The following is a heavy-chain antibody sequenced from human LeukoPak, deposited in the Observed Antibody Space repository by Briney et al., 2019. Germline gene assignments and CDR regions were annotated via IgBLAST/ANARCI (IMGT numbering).Heavy chain of an antibody. J-gene: IGHJ5*02. D-gene: IGHD2-21*02. CDR1: GFTFSSYS. CDR3: AKDPRMTQPNWFDP. Sequence: GGSLRLSCAASGFTFSSYSMNWVRQAPGKGLEWVSYISSSSSTIYYADSVKGRFTISRDNSKNTLYLQMNSLRAEDTAVYYCAKDPRMTQPNWFDPWGQGTLVTVSS. V-gene: IGHV3-48*01. CDR2: ISSSSSTI.